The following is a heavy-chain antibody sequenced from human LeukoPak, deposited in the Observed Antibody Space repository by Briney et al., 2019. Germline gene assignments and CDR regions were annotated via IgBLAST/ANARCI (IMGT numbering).Heavy chain of an antibody. CDR3: ARVRVLGTAYYDF. J-gene: IGHJ4*02. V-gene: IGHV1-46*01. Sequence: ASVKVSCKASGYTFTSYYMHWVRQVPGQGLEWMGIINPSGGSTSYAQKFQGRVTMTRDTSTSTVYMELSSLRSEDTAVYYCARVRVLGTAYYDFWGQGTLVTVSS. CDR1: GYTFTSYY. CDR2: INPSGGST. D-gene: IGHD1-1*01.